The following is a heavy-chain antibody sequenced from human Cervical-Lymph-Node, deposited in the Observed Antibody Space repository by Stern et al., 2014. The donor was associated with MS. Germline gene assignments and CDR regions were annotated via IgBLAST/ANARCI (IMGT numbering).Heavy chain of an antibody. Sequence: VHLVESGGGVVQPGRFLRLSCSGSGFTFSTYAMHWVRQAPGKGLEWVAVLSYDGGNKYYADSVRGRFTISRDNSKNTLYLQMNSLRPEDTAVYYCVRDDYGDSRGYYGMDVWGQGTTVTVSS. CDR3: VRDDYGDSRGYYGMDV. CDR2: LSYDGGNK. CDR1: GFTFSTYA. D-gene: IGHD4-17*01. V-gene: IGHV3-30-3*01. J-gene: IGHJ6*02.